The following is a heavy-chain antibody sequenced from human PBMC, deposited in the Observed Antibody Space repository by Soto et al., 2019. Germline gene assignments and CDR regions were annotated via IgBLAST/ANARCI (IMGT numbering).Heavy chain of an antibody. CDR2: IIPILGET. Sequence: QVKLVQSGAEVKKPGSSVRVSCKASGTIFSSYTISWVRQAPGQGLEWMGRIIPILGETNSAQKFQGRVTLTADKSTNTAYMHLNSLRLEDTAVHYCARGLWGLMDDWGQGTTVTVSS. CDR1: GTIFSSYT. J-gene: IGHJ6*02. V-gene: IGHV1-69*08. CDR3: ARGLWGLMDD. D-gene: IGHD3-10*01.